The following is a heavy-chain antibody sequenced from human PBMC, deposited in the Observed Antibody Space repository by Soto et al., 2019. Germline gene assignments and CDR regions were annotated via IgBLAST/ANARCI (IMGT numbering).Heavy chain of an antibody. CDR2: IYYSGST. CDR3: ARDPNYYDSSVMSYDAFDI. Sequence: TLSLTCTVSCGSTSNGGYYWSWIRQHPGKGLEWIGYIYYSGSTYYNPSLKSRVTISVDTSKNQFSLKLSSVTAADTAVYYCARDPNYYDSSVMSYDAFDIWGQGTMVTVSS. CDR1: CGSTSNGGYY. D-gene: IGHD3-22*01. V-gene: IGHV4-31*03. J-gene: IGHJ3*02.